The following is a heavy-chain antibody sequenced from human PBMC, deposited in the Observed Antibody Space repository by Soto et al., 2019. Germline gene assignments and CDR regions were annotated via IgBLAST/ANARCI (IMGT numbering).Heavy chain of an antibody. CDR1: GFTFSSYD. Sequence: GGSLRLSCAASGFTFSSYDMHWVRHATGKGLEWVSAIGTAGDTYYPGSVKGRFTISRENAKNSLYLQMNSLRAGDTAVYYCARDRARSSSGGMDVWGQGTTATVAS. D-gene: IGHD6-13*01. V-gene: IGHV3-13*01. J-gene: IGHJ6*02. CDR3: ARDRARSSSGGMDV. CDR2: IGTAGDT.